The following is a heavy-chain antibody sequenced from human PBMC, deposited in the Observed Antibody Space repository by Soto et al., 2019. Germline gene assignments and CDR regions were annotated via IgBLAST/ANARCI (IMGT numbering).Heavy chain of an antibody. D-gene: IGHD2-15*01. V-gene: IGHV4-30-2*01. CDR3: ARGQVVAAQH. Sequence: QLQLQESVSGLVKPSQTLSLTCAVSGGSISSGGYSWSWIRQPPGKGLEWIGYIYHSGSTYYNPSLKSQVTISVDRSKNQFSLKLSSVTAADTAVYYCARGQVVAAQHWGQGTLVTVSS. CDR2: IYHSGST. CDR1: GGSISSGGYS. J-gene: IGHJ4*02.